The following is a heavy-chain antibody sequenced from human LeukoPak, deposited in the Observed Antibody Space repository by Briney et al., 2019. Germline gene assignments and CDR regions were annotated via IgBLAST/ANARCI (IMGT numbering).Heavy chain of an antibody. D-gene: IGHD3-22*01. J-gene: IGHJ4*02. CDR2: INHSGST. CDR1: GGSFSGYY. Sequence: PSETLSLTCAVYGGSFSGYYWSWIRQPPGKGLEWIGEINHSGSTNYNPSLKSRVTISVDTFKNQFSLKLSSVTAADTAVYYCARFNYYDSSGLNDFDYWGQGTLVTVSS. V-gene: IGHV4-34*01. CDR3: ARFNYYDSSGLNDFDY.